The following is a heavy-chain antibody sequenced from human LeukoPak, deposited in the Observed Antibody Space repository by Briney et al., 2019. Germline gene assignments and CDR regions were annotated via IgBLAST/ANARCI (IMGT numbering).Heavy chain of an antibody. Sequence: LGGSLRLSCAASGFTFSSYEMNWVRQAPGKGLEWVSYISSSGSTIYYADSVKGRFTISRDNAKNSLYLQMNSLRAEDTAVYYCARVGIIWSGQYYFDYWGQGTLVTVSS. CDR3: ARVGIIWSGQYYFDY. CDR2: ISSSGSTI. J-gene: IGHJ4*02. V-gene: IGHV3-48*03. CDR1: GFTFSSYE. D-gene: IGHD3-10*02.